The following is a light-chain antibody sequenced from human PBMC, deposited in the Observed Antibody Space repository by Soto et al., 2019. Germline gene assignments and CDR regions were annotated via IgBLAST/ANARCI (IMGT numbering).Light chain of an antibody. Sequence: DIQMTQSPSSLSASVGDRLTITCRASRDISNSLAWYQQTPGKAPHLLVRGASSLHRGVASRCSGGGAGAEFTLTISSLQPDDFATYYCQQTSAFPWTFGQGTKVDI. CDR2: GAS. V-gene: IGKV1-12*01. CDR1: RDISNS. CDR3: QQTSAFPWT. J-gene: IGKJ1*01.